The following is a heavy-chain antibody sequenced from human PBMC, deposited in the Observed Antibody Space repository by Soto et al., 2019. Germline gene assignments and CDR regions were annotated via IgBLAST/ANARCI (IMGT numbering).Heavy chain of an antibody. CDR2: ISDSGSST. J-gene: IGHJ4*02. CDR1: GFTFSNYA. D-gene: IGHD3-22*01. V-gene: IGHV3-23*01. Sequence: GGSLRLSCAASGFTFSNYAMSWVRQAPGKGLEWVSAISDSGSSTDHADSVKGRFTISRDNSKNTLYMQMNSLRGEDTAVYYCVKGSRGSRPYYFDYWGQGTRVTVSS. CDR3: VKGSRGSRPYYFDY.